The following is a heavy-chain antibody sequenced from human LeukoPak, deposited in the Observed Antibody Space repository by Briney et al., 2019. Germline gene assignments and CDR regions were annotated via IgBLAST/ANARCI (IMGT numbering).Heavy chain of an antibody. CDR2: TGTVGDT. Sequence: GGSLRLSCAASGFTFSTYDFHWVRQTTGKGLEWVSATGTVGDTCYSGSVKGRFTISRENAKSSMYLQMNSLRVGDTAVYYCARQNRNGFDYWGQGTLVTVSS. CDR1: GFTFSTYD. V-gene: IGHV3-13*01. D-gene: IGHD2-8*01. CDR3: ARQNRNGFDY. J-gene: IGHJ4*02.